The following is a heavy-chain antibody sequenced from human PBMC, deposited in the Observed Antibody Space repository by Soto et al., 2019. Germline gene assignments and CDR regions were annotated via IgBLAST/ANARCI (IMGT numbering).Heavy chain of an antibody. CDR3: ARVYSGSYSDS. V-gene: IGHV4-4*02. D-gene: IGHD1-26*01. J-gene: IGHJ4*02. Sequence: QVQLQESGPGLVKPSGTLSLTCAVSGGSMRSNNRWSWVRQPPGKGLEWIGEIFHSGCTNYNPSLKTRVTISVDKSKNQFSLKLSSVTAADTAVYYCARVYSGSYSDSWGQGTLVTVSS. CDR2: IFHSGCT. CDR1: GGSMRSNNR.